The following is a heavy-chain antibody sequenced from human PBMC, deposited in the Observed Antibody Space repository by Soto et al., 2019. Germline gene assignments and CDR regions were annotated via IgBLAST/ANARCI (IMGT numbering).Heavy chain of an antibody. Sequence: GESLKISCNGSGYSFTSYWIGWVRQMPWKGLEWMGIIYPGDSDTRYSPSFQGQVTISADKSISTAYLQWSSLKASDTAMYYCAGTRIAVAGTNYYYGMHVWGQGTTVTVSS. J-gene: IGHJ6*02. CDR2: IYPGDSDT. CDR1: GYSFTSYW. D-gene: IGHD6-19*01. V-gene: IGHV5-51*01. CDR3: AGTRIAVAGTNYYYGMHV.